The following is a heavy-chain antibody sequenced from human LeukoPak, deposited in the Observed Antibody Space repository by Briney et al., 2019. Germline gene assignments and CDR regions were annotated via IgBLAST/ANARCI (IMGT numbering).Heavy chain of an antibody. V-gene: IGHV4-38-2*02. J-gene: IGHJ5*02. CDR3: ARHNYYHFWSTLNWFDP. CDR2: VFYSGST. Sequence: PSETLSLTCTIIGSSIRDNYSWGWIRRPPGKGLEWIGSVFYSGSTYYNPSLKSRVILSVDTSNNIFSLKLRSVTAADTAVYYCARHNYYHFWSTLNWFDPWGQGALVTVSS. CDR1: GSSIRDNYS. D-gene: IGHD3-3*01.